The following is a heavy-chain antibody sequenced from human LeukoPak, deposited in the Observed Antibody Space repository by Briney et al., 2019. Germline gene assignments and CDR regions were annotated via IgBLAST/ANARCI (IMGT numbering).Heavy chain of an antibody. CDR1: GGSITSGNW. J-gene: IGHJ5*02. Sequence: SPSETLSLTCAVSGGSITSGNWWSWVRQSPGKGLEWVGEIFHSGSTNYNPSLKSRVTMSVDKSKNQFSLKLSSVTAADTAVYFCASFYDTTWGQGTLVTVSS. CDR3: ASFYDTT. V-gene: IGHV4-4*02. D-gene: IGHD3-22*01. CDR2: IFHSGST.